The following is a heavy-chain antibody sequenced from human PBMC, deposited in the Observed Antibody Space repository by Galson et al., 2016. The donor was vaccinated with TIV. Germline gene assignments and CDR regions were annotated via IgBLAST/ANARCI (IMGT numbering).Heavy chain of an antibody. V-gene: IGHV1-2*02. D-gene: IGHD7-27*01. J-gene: IGHJ4*02. CDR2: INADSGGT. CDR1: GYIFTNYY. CDR3: ARVNWARAFDY. Sequence: SVKVSCKASGYIFTNYYIHWVRQAPGQGLEWMGWINADSGGTIYAQKFQGRVAMTRDTSINTAYLELSGMKSDDTAVYYCARVNWARAFDYWGQGALVTASS.